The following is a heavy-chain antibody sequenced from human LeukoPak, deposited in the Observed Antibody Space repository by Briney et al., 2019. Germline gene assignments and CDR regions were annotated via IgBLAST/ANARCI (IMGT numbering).Heavy chain of an antibody. Sequence: AASVQISSKASGCAFTSYGISWVRRAPGQGLGWMGWIIAYNGNTNYAQKLQGRVTMTTDTSTSTAYMELRSLRSDDTAVYYCARTEVYYDYVWGNNWFDPWGQGTLVTVSS. D-gene: IGHD3-16*01. CDR3: ARTEVYYDYVWGNNWFDP. J-gene: IGHJ5*02. CDR2: IIAYNGNT. CDR1: GCAFTSYG. V-gene: IGHV1-18*01.